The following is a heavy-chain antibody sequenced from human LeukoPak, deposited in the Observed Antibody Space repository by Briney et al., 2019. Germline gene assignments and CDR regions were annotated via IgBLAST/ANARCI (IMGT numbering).Heavy chain of an antibody. CDR1: GFTFSSYS. CDR3: ARDRSTNSYAEYFFDY. J-gene: IGHJ4*02. Sequence: PGGSLRLSCAASGFTFSSYSMNWVRQAPGKGLEWVSSISAISTYIYYADSVKGRFSISRDNAKNSLFLQMNSLRAEDTALYYCARDRSTNSYAEYFFDYWGQGTLDTVSS. D-gene: IGHD5-18*01. V-gene: IGHV3-21*01. CDR2: ISAISTYI.